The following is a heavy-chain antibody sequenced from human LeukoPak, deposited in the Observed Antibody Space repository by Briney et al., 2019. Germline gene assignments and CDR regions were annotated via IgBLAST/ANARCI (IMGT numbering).Heavy chain of an antibody. CDR1: GFTFSTYS. D-gene: IGHD3-22*01. J-gene: IGHJ4*02. CDR3: ARESSGYFY. V-gene: IGHV3-21*01. CDR2: ISSGSSFI. Sequence: PGGSLRLSCAASGFTFSTYSMNWVRQAPGKGLEWVSSISSGSSFIYYADSVKGSFTISRDNTKNSLFLQMNSLRAEDTAVYYCARESSGYFYWGQGTLVTVSS.